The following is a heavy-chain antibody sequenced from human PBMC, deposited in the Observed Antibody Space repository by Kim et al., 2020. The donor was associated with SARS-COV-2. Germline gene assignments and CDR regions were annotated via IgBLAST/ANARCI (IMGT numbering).Heavy chain of an antibody. V-gene: IGHV5-51*01. CDR2: T. D-gene: IGHD2-15*01. Sequence: TRNRPSFQGQVTISADKSISTAYLQWSSLKASDTAMYYCASLGGNNAFDIWGQGTMVTVSS. CDR3: ASLGGNNAFDI. J-gene: IGHJ3*02.